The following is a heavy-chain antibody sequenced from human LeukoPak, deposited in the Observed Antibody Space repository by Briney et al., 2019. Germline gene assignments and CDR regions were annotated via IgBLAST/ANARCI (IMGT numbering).Heavy chain of an antibody. J-gene: IGHJ4*02. D-gene: IGHD3-10*01. V-gene: IGHV4-59*01. CDR1: GGSFSGYY. CDR3: ARSELLWFGGVNSGFDY. Sequence: TPSETLSLTCAVYGGSFSGYYWSWIRQPPGKGLEWIGYVYYSGSTNYNPSLKSRVTISVDTSENQFSLKLSSVTAADTAVYYCARSELLWFGGVNSGFDYWGQGTLVTVSS. CDR2: VYYSGST.